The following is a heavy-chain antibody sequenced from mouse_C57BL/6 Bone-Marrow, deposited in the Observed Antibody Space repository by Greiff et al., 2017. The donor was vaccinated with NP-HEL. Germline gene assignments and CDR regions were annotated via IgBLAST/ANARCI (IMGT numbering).Heavy chain of an antibody. Sequence: QVHVKQSGTELVKPGASVKLSCKASGYTFTSYWMHWVKQRPGQGLEWIGNINPSNGGTNYNEKFKSKATLTVDKSSSTAYMQLSSLTSEDSAVYYCAYDYDGMLYAMDYWGQGTSVTVSS. J-gene: IGHJ4*01. V-gene: IGHV1-53*01. D-gene: IGHD2-4*01. CDR2: INPSNGGT. CDR1: GYTFTSYW. CDR3: AYDYDGMLYAMDY.